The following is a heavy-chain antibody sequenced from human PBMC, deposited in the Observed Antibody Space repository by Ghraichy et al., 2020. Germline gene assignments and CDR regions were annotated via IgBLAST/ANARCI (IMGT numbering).Heavy chain of an antibody. CDR1: GYTFTSYG. D-gene: IGHD3-9*01. J-gene: IGHJ4*02. CDR3: ARGALPGYYDS. CDR2: ISGYNGNT. Sequence: ASVKVSCKTFGYTFTSYGISWVRQAPGQGLEWIGMISGYNGNTNYVQKCQGRVTMTTDTSTSTAYMELRSLISDDTAVYYCARGALPGYYDSWGQGTLVTVSS. V-gene: IGHV1-18*01.